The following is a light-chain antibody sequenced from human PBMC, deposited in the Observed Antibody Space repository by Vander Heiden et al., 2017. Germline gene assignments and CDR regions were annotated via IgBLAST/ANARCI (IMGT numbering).Light chain of an antibody. CDR1: EIISSW. V-gene: IGKV1-5*03. J-gene: IGKJ4*01. Sequence: DIQMTQSPSTLSASVGDRVTITCRASEIISSWLAWYQQKPGKAPKLLIYKATALESGVPSRFSGSGSGTQYTLTISSLQPDDCAIYYCQQYSSYPVTFGGGTKVEIK. CDR3: QQYSSYPVT. CDR2: KAT.